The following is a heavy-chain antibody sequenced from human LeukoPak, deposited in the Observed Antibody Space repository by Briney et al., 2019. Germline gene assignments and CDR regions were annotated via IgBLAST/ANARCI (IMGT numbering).Heavy chain of an antibody. D-gene: IGHD3-3*01. CDR2: ISYDGGKK. J-gene: IGHJ4*02. V-gene: IGHV3-30*03. CDR1: GFTFATYG. CDR3: ARDLVL. Sequence: GGSLRLSCEASGFTFATYGMHWVRQAPGKGPEWVAFISYDGGKKYYPDSVKGRFTISRDNSRNTLYLQINSLRPEDTAVFYCARDLVLWGQGTLVTVSS.